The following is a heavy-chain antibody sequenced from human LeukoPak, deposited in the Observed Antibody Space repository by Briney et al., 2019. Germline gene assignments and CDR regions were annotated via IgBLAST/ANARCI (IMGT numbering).Heavy chain of an antibody. J-gene: IGHJ4*02. V-gene: IGHV3-23*01. CDR2: ISGSGLTT. D-gene: IGHD2-15*01. CDR3: AKNVVVKRYIDY. Sequence: GGSLRLSCAASGFTFSNHAMSWVRHTPGKGLQCVSVISGSGLTTEYADSVKGRFTISRDNYKNTLSMQMNRLRVEDTDIYYCAKNVVVKRYIDYWGQGTLVTVSS. CDR1: GFTFSNHA.